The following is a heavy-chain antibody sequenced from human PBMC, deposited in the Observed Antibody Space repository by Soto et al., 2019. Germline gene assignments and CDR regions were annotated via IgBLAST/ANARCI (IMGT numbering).Heavy chain of an antibody. CDR2: IYWDDDK. J-gene: IGHJ4*02. CDR3: AHRRNYDGSWNEGVFDY. Sequence: QITLKESGPTLVKPTQTLTLTCTFSGFSLTSRPVGVGWVRQPPGKALEWLAFIYWDDDKRYSPSLRSTLTVTKDASKNQWALTLTNMYPVDTATYYCAHRRNYDGSWNEGVFDYWGQGIMVTVSS. CDR1: GFSLTSRPVG. V-gene: IGHV2-5*02. D-gene: IGHD3-16*01.